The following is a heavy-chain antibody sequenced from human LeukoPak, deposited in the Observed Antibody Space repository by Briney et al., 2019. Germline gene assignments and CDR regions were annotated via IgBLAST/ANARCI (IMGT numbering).Heavy chain of an antibody. CDR2: TYYRSKWYH. CDR3: ARDHRYGMDV. J-gene: IGHJ6*02. Sequence: SRTLSLTCAISGDSVSSNSAAWNWIRQSPSRGLEWLGRTYYRSKWYHDYAGSVKSRIIVNPDTSKNHFSLQLNSVTPEDTAVYYCARDHRYGMDVWGQGTTVTVSS. V-gene: IGHV6-1*01. CDR1: GDSVSSNSAA.